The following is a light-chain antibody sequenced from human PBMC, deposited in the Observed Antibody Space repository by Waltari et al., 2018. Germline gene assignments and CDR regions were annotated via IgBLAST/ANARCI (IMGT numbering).Light chain of an antibody. Sequence: VLTQSPGTLSLSPGERATLSCRASQSLTKRYLAWYQQKPGQAPRLLIYGASSRAAGIPDRFSGSGSGTDFTLTISRLEPEDFAVYYCQQYGGSVLYTFGQGTKLEIK. CDR2: GAS. CDR3: QQYGGSVLYT. J-gene: IGKJ2*01. CDR1: QSLTKRY. V-gene: IGKV3-20*01.